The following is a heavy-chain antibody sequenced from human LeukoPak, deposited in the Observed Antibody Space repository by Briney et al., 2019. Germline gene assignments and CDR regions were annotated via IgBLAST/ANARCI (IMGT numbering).Heavy chain of an antibody. CDR2: IITDGTTT. CDR3: VSYTSIGW. V-gene: IGHV3-74*01. CDR1: VFTFSSYW. J-gene: IGHJ4*02. D-gene: IGHD5-18*01. Sequence: GGSLRLSCAASVFTFSSYWIHWVPQAPRKGVVCVSRIITDGTTTSYADSVKGQFPISRDNAKNTLYLQMNSLRAEATAVYYCVSYTSIGWRGQGTLVTVSS.